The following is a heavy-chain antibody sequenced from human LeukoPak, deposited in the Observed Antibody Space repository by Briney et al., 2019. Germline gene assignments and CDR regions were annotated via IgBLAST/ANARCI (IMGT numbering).Heavy chain of an antibody. CDR1: GGSISSYY. CDR3: ARAANYYDSSAYYCDY. Sequence: SETLSLTCTVSGGSISSYYWSWIRQPPGKGLEWIGEINHSGSTNYNPSLKSRVTISVDTSKNQFSLKLSSVTAADTAVYYCARAANYYDSSAYYCDYWGQGTLVTVSS. J-gene: IGHJ4*02. CDR2: INHSGST. D-gene: IGHD3-22*01. V-gene: IGHV4-34*01.